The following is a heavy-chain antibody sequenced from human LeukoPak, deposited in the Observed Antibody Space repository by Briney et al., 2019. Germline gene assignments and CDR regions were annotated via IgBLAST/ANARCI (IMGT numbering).Heavy chain of an antibody. Sequence: SETLSLTCTVSGGSISSHYWSWIRQPPGKGLEWIGYIYYSGSTNYNPSLKSRVTISVDTSKNQFSLKLSSATAADTAVYYCARVKQLVGDYYYYYYMDVWGKGTTVTVSS. CDR2: IYYSGST. V-gene: IGHV4-59*11. J-gene: IGHJ6*03. CDR3: ARVKQLVGDYYYYYYMDV. D-gene: IGHD6-6*01. CDR1: GGSISSHY.